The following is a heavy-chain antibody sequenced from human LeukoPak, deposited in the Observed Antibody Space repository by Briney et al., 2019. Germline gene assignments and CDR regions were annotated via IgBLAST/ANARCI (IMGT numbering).Heavy chain of an antibody. Sequence: SETLSLTCTVSGGSISSYYWSWIRQPPGKGLEWIGYIYDSGSTNYNPSLKSRVTISVDTSKNQFSLKLSSVTAADTAVYYCARDPPGYCSSTSCHPIWGQGTLVTVSS. D-gene: IGHD2-2*01. CDR1: GGSISSYY. J-gene: IGHJ4*02. V-gene: IGHV4-59*01. CDR2: IYDSGST. CDR3: ARDPPGYCSSTSCHPI.